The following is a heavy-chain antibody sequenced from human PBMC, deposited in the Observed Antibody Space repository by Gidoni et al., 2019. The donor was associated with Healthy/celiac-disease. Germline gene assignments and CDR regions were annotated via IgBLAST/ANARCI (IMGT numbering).Heavy chain of an antibody. CDR1: GFTFSSYA. J-gene: IGHJ2*01. V-gene: IGHV3-23*01. CDR3: AKNGAGELLRDRYFDL. CDR2: SSGSGGST. Sequence: EVQLLESGGGLVQPGGSLRLSCAASGFTFSSYAMSWVRQAPGKGLEWVSASSGSGGSTYYADAVKGRFTISRDNSKNTLYLQMNSLRAEDTAVYYCAKNGAGELLRDRYFDLWGRGTLVTVSS. D-gene: IGHD1-26*01.